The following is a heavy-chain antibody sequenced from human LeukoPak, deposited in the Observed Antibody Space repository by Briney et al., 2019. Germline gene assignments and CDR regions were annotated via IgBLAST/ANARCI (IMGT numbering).Heavy chain of an antibody. Sequence: RGSLRLSCAAYGFTFSSYAMHWVRQAPGKGLEWVAIISSGGVYEYYADSVKGRFTISRDNYKNTLYLQLNSLRTEDTAVYYCARDSTYYYDSGSSGPHYFDNWGQGTLVTVSS. CDR2: ISSGGVYE. D-gene: IGHD3-10*01. J-gene: IGHJ4*02. V-gene: IGHV3-30*01. CDR3: ARDSTYYYDSGSSGPHYFDN. CDR1: GFTFSSYA.